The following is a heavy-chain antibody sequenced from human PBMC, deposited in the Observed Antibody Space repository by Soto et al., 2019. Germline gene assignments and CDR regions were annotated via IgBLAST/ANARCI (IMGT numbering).Heavy chain of an antibody. CDR1: GYTFTSYG. D-gene: IGHD3-10*01. Sequence: ASVKVSCKASGYTFTSYGISWVRQAPGQGLEWMGWISAYNGNTNYAQKLQGRVTMTTDTSTSTAYMELRSLRSDDTAGYDGARDSGGVGSGSTRGVYWGQGTLVTVSS. CDR2: ISAYNGNT. CDR3: ARDSGGVGSGSTRGVY. V-gene: IGHV1-18*01. J-gene: IGHJ4*02.